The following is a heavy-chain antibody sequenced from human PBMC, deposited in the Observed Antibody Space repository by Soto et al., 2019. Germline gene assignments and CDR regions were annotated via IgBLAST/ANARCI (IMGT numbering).Heavy chain of an antibody. V-gene: IGHV2-26*01. D-gene: IGHD1-20*01. J-gene: IGHJ4*02. Sequence: QVILQESGPVLVKPTETVTLTCTVSGFALSNARMGVSWIRPPPGKALEWLAHIFSNAEKSYHTSLKSRPTISNDTSKSHVVLTITNMGPVATATYYFARNNCNGLGSGGNEYYLEYWGQRTLVAVSA. CDR3: ARNNCNGLGSGGNEYYLEY. CDR1: GFALSNARMG. CDR2: IFSNAEK.